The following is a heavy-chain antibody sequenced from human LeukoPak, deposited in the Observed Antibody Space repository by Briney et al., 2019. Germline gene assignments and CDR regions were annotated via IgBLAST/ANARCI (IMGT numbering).Heavy chain of an antibody. V-gene: IGHV4-59*12. CDR2: IYYSGST. CDR3: ARAVGSGSFQTYYYYMDV. CDR1: GGSISSYY. D-gene: IGHD3-10*01. Sequence: TSETLSLTCTVSGGSISSYYWSWIRQPPGKGLEWIGYIYYSGSTNYNPSLKSRVTMSVDTSKNQFSLKLSSVTAADTAVYYCARAVGSGSFQTYYYYMDVWGKGTTVTISS. J-gene: IGHJ6*03.